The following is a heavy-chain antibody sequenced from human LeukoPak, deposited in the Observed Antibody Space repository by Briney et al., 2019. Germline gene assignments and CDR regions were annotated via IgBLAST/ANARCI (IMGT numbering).Heavy chain of an antibody. CDR2: IIPIFGTA. V-gene: IGHV1-69*13. Sequence: SVKVSCKASGGTFSSYATSWVRQAPGQGLEWMGGIIPIFGTANYAQKFQGRVTITADESTSTAYMELSSLRSEDTAVYYCCHRYSGSYDSDFDYWGQGTLVTVSS. CDR3: CHRYSGSYDSDFDY. CDR1: GGTFSSYA. D-gene: IGHD1-26*01. J-gene: IGHJ4*02.